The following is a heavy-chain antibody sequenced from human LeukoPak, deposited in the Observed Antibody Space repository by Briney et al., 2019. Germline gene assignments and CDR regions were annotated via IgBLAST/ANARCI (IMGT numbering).Heavy chain of an antibody. CDR1: GYTFTGYY. CDR2: INPNNGGT. Sequence: ASVKVSCKASGYTFTGYYMHWVRQAPGQGLEWMGRINPNNGGTNYAQKFQGRVTMTRDTSISTAYMELSRLRSDDTAVYYCARGPFIVVVTDRFDYWGQGTRVTVSS. V-gene: IGHV1-2*06. D-gene: IGHD2-21*02. J-gene: IGHJ4*02. CDR3: ARGPFIVVVTDRFDY.